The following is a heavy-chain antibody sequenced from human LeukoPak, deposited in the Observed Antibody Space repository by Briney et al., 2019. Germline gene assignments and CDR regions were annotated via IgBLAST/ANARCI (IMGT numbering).Heavy chain of an antibody. CDR1: GYTFTGYY. Sequence: ASVKVSCKASGYTFTGYYMHWVRQAPGQGLEWMGWINPNSGGTNYAQKFQGWVTMTRDTSISTAYMELSRLRSDDTAVYYCARDRGYYDFWSGSVDGGMDVWGQGTTVTVSS. CDR2: INPNSGGT. D-gene: IGHD3-3*01. J-gene: IGHJ6*02. CDR3: ARDRGYYDFWSGSVDGGMDV. V-gene: IGHV1-2*04.